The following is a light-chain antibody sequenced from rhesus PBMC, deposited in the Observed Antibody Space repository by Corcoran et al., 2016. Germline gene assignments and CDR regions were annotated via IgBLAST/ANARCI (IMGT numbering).Light chain of an antibody. CDR2: YAS. J-gene: IGKJ1*01. CDR1: QGISSY. V-gene: IGKV1S15*01. Sequence: DIQMTQSPSSLSASVGDTVTITCRASQGISSYLAWYQQKPGKAQKSLIYYASKLESGVPSRFSCSGYGTEFTRTISSLEPEDFATYYCQQGNSNPRTFGQGTKVEIK. CDR3: QQGNSNPRT.